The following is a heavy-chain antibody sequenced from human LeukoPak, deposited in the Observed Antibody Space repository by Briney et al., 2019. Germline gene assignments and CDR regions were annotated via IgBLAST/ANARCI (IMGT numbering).Heavy chain of an antibody. V-gene: IGHV3-48*03. CDR3: ARDLITMVRGASTYYYYYGMDV. CDR1: GFTFSSYE. J-gene: IGHJ6*02. Sequence: GGSLRLSCAASGFTFSSYEMNWVRQAPGKGLEWVSYISSSGSTIYYADSVKGRFTISRDNAKNSLYLQMNSLRADDTAVYYCARDLITMVRGASTYYYYYGMDVWGQGTTVTVSS. D-gene: IGHD3-10*01. CDR2: ISSSGSTI.